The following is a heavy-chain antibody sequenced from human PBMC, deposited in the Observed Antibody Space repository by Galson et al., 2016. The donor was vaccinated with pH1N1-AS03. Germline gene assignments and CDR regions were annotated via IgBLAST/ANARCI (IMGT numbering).Heavy chain of an antibody. Sequence: SLRLSCAASGFTFNTYAMNWVRQAPGKGLEWVSSISADGINTYYADSLKGWFTISRDNSRNTVSLQMNSLRVEDTAVYYCAKTTGGVSKSGAFDVWGQGTMVTVSS. D-gene: IGHD1-1*01. CDR2: ISADGINT. CDR1: GFTFNTYA. CDR3: AKTTGGVSKSGAFDV. J-gene: IGHJ3*01. V-gene: IGHV3-23*01.